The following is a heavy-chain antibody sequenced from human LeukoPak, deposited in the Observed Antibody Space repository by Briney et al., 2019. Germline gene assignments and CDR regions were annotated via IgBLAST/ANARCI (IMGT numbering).Heavy chain of an antibody. CDR3: ARDTELPVLDV. CDR1: GGSISSYY. J-gene: IGHJ6*04. Sequence: PSETLSLTCTVSGGSISSYYSSWIRQPPGNGLEWIGYIYYSGSTNYNPSLKSRVTISVDTSKNQFSLKLSSVTAADTAVYYCARDTELPVLDVWGKGTTVTVSS. CDR2: IYYSGST. V-gene: IGHV4-59*01. D-gene: IGHD4-23*01.